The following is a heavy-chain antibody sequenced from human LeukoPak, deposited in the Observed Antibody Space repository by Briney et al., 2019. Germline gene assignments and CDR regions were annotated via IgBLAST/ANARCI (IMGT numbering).Heavy chain of an antibody. CDR1: GFTFSSYA. Sequence: GGSLRLSCAASGFTFSSYAMSWVRQAPGKGLEWVSAISGSGGSTYYADSVKGRFTISRDNSKNTLYLQMNSLRAEDTAVYYCAKDTRPFRAAAGFDYWGQGTLVTVSS. V-gene: IGHV3-23*01. CDR2: ISGSGGST. D-gene: IGHD6-13*01. CDR3: AKDTRPFRAAAGFDY. J-gene: IGHJ4*02.